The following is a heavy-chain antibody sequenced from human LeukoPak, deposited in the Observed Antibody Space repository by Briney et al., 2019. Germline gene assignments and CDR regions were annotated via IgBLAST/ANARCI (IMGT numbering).Heavy chain of an antibody. J-gene: IGHJ4*02. CDR1: GYTFTSYD. D-gene: IGHD2-2*01. V-gene: IGHV1-8*01. CDR2: MNPNSGNT. Sequence: ASVKVSCKASGYTFTSYDINWVRQATGQGLGWTGWMNPNSGNTGYAQKFQGRVTMTRNTSISTAYMELSSLRSEDTAVYYCARRYCSSTSCHYFDYWGQGTLVTVSS. CDR3: ARRYCSSTSCHYFDY.